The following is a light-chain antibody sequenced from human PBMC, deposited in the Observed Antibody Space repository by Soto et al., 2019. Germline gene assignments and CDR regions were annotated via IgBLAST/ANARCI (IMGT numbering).Light chain of an antibody. CDR1: SSDVGGYNL. Sequence: QSVLTQPASVSGSPGQSITISCTGTSSDVGGYNLVSWYQQHPGKAPKLMIYEGSKRPSGVSNRFSGSKSGNTASLTISGLQAEDEADYYCCSYAGNSLYVFXTGTKVTVL. CDR3: CSYAGNSLYV. J-gene: IGLJ1*01. V-gene: IGLV2-23*01. CDR2: EGS.